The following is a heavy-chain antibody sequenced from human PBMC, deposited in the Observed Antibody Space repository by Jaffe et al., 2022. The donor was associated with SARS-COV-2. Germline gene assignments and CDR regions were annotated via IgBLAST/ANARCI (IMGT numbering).Heavy chain of an antibody. V-gene: IGHV3-48*02. D-gene: IGHD2-2*01. CDR2: ISSSSSTI. CDR3: ARDYTREYQLPSRGFQAWFDP. CDR1: GFTFSSYS. Sequence: EVQLVESGGGLVQPGGSLRLSCAASGFTFSSYSMNWVRQAPGKGLEWVSYISSSSSTIYYADSVKGRFTISRDNAKNSLYLQMNSLRDEDTAVYYCARDYTREYQLPSRGFQAWFDPWGQGTLVTVSS. J-gene: IGHJ5*02.